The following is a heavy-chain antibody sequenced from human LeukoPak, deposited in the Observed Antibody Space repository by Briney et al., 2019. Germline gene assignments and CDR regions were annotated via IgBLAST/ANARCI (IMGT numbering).Heavy chain of an antibody. CDR1: GGSISSSTYY. V-gene: IGHV4-39*01. Sequence: ETLSLTCTVSGGSISSSTYYWGWIRQPPGKGLEWIGSIYYSGSTHYNPSLKSRVTISVDTSQNQFSLKLSSVTAADTAVYYCARHGSGWYADFDYWGQGTLVTVSS. D-gene: IGHD6-19*01. CDR3: ARHGSGWYADFDY. CDR2: IYYSGST. J-gene: IGHJ4*02.